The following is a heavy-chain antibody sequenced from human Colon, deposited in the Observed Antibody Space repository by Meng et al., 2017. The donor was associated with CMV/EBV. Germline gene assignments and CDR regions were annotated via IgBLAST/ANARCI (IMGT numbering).Heavy chain of an antibody. CDR3: AKQPFATGLVVYFDF. V-gene: IGHV3-23*01. Sequence: GESLKISCVASGLTLRNYAMSWVRQAPGKGLEWVSTLSGAGSATYYADSVKGRFTISRDNSRSTVYLQMNNVRDDDTAVYYCAKQPFATGLVVYFDFWGQGALVTVSS. D-gene: IGHD3-16*01. CDR2: LSGAGSAT. CDR1: GLTLRNYA. J-gene: IGHJ4*02.